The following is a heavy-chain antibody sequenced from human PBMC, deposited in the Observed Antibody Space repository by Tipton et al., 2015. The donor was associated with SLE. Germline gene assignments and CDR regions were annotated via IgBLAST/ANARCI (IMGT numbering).Heavy chain of an antibody. CDR3: AKDAFTYSGSTTGYFDF. CDR1: GFTFSSYA. V-gene: IGHV3-23*01. Sequence: GSLRLSCAASGFTFSSYAMSWVRQAPGKGLEWVSAIGGSGGNTYYADSVKGRFTISNDYSKDTLFLQMNSLRAEDTAIYYCAKDAFTYSGSTTGYFDFWGQGTLVTVSS. CDR2: IGGSGGNT. D-gene: IGHD1-26*01. J-gene: IGHJ4*02.